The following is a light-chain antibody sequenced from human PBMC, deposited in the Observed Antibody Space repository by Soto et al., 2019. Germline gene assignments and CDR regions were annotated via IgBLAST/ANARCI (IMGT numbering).Light chain of an antibody. CDR2: DAS. V-gene: IGKV3-11*01. Sequence: EIVWTQSPATLSLSPGDRATLSCRASQSISSYLAWYQQRPGQAPRLLIYDASNRATGIPARFSGSGSGTDFTLTISSLEPEDFAVYYCQRYNNWTLTFGGGTKVDIK. CDR3: QRYNNWTLT. CDR1: QSISSY. J-gene: IGKJ4*01.